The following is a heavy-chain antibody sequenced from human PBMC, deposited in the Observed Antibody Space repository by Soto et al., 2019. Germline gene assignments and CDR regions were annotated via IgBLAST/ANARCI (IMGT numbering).Heavy chain of an antibody. CDR1: GGSLSSGYYY. CDR2: IHYSGST. CDR3: ARGSVRRAANYGSGVTNPLFDY. J-gene: IGHJ4*02. D-gene: IGHD3-10*01. V-gene: IGHV4-61*01. Sequence: PSETLSLTCTVSGGSLSSGYYYWSWIRQPPGKGLEWIGYIHYSGSTNYNPSLKSRVIISVDTSKNQFSLKLSSVTAADTAVYYCARGSVRRAANYGSGVTNPLFDYWGQGTLVTVSS.